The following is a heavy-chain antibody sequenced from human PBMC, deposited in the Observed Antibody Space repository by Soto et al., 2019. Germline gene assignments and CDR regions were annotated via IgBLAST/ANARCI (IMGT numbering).Heavy chain of an antibody. Sequence: EVQLLESGGGLVQPGGSLRLSCAASRFTFSGYGMTWVRQAPGKGLEWVSAISDSADSTYYADSVRGRFTVSRDNSKNTLYLQMNSLRADDTAVYYCAKHCSGVRCLPWGQGTLVTVSS. CDR1: RFTFSGYG. D-gene: IGHD2-15*01. CDR2: ISDSADST. J-gene: IGHJ5*02. CDR3: AKHCSGVRCLP. V-gene: IGHV3-23*01.